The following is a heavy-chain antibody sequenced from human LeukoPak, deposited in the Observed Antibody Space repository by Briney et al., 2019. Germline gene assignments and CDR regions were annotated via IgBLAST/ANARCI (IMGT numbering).Heavy chain of an antibody. Sequence: PGGSLRLSCAGSGFTFSSYAMSWVRQAPGKGLEWVSVISGSGGRTHYADSVKGRFTISRDNSKNTLYLHVNSLRAEDTAVYYCAKDKAGFEFTYGYFDYWGQGTLVAVSS. J-gene: IGHJ4*02. D-gene: IGHD3-10*01. CDR1: GFTFSSYA. V-gene: IGHV3-23*01. CDR3: AKDKAGFEFTYGYFDY. CDR2: ISGSGGRT.